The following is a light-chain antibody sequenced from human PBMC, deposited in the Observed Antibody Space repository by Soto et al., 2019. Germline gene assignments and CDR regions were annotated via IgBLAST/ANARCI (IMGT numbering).Light chain of an antibody. CDR2: DAT. CDR1: QNVNAW. V-gene: IGKV1-5*01. Sequence: DIQMTQSPSTLSSSLGDRLTITCRASQNVNAWLAWYQQKPGKAPRRLIYDATNLESGVPSRFSVSGYGTEVTLTISSLKTDDFATYDCQHYNAYPWTFGQGTKVDIK. J-gene: IGKJ1*01. CDR3: QHYNAYPWT.